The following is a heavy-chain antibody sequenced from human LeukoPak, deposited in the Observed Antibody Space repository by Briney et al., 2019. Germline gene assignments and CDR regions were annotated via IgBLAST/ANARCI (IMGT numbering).Heavy chain of an antibody. Sequence: GGSLRLSCAASGFSFSSYWMHWVRQAPGTGLVWVSRIKSDGSTTNYAGFVKGRFTISRDNAKNSLYLQMNSLRAEDTAVYYCARDKLYDSSGYYYGCDYWGQGTLVTVSS. CDR2: IKSDGSTT. CDR1: GFSFSSYW. CDR3: ARDKLYDSSGYYYGCDY. V-gene: IGHV3-74*01. J-gene: IGHJ4*02. D-gene: IGHD3-22*01.